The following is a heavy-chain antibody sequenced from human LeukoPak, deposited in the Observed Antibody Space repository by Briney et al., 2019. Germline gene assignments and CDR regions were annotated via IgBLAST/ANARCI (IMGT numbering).Heavy chain of an antibody. V-gene: IGHV4-39*01. CDR1: GGSISSSVYY. Sequence: SETLSLTCTVSGGSISSSVYYWGWIRQPPGKGLEWIGSIYYTGSTYYNPSLKSRVTISVDTSKNQFSLKLRSVTAADTAVYYCARHTSAAGTGYWGQGTLVTVSS. CDR2: IYYTGST. CDR3: ARHTSAAGTGY. J-gene: IGHJ4*02. D-gene: IGHD6-13*01.